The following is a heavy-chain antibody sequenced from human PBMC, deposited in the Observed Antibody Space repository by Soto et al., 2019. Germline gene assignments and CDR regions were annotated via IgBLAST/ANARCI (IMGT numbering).Heavy chain of an antibody. CDR1: GGSISSGGYY. Sequence: PSETLSLTCTVSGGSISSGGYYWSWIRQHPGKGLEWIGYIYYSGSTYYNPSLKSRITISVGTSKNQFSLKLSSVTAADTAVFYFARLGRITMIVVVIWAFDIWGQGTMVTVSS. CDR2: IYYSGST. D-gene: IGHD3-22*01. CDR3: ARLGRITMIVVVIWAFDI. J-gene: IGHJ3*02. V-gene: IGHV4-31*02.